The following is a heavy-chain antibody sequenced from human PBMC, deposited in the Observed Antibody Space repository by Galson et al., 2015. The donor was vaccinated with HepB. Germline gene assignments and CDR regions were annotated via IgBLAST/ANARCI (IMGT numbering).Heavy chain of an antibody. Sequence: SLRLSCAASGFGFSSYGLHWVRQAPGKGLEWVAYVLSDGSKKYYADSVKGRFTISRDSSTNTLYLQMSRLRVEDTAIYFCAGAVVGYCSSTNCLDSWGLGVLVTVSS. CDR2: VLSDGSKK. CDR1: GFGFSSYG. D-gene: IGHD2-2*03. J-gene: IGHJ5*01. V-gene: IGHV3-30*02. CDR3: AGAVVGYCSSTNCLDS.